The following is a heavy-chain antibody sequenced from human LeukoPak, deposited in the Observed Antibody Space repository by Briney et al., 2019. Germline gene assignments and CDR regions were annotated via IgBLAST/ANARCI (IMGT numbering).Heavy chain of an antibody. J-gene: IGHJ4*02. CDR3: ARDSLVVVAATSAQSDY. Sequence: GGSLRLSCAASGFTFSSYSMNWVRQAPGKGLEWVSPISSSSSYIYYADSVKGRFTISRDNAKNSLYLQMNSLRAEDTAVYYCARDSLVVVAATSAQSDYWGQGTLVTVSS. CDR2: ISSSSSYI. CDR1: GFTFSSYS. D-gene: IGHD2-15*01. V-gene: IGHV3-21*01.